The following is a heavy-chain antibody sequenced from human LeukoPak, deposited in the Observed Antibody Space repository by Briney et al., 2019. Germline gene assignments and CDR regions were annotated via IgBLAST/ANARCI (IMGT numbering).Heavy chain of an antibody. CDR1: GGSIGSYY. V-gene: IGHV4-59*01. J-gene: IGHJ4*02. CDR2: SFYSGST. Sequence: PSETLSLTCTVSGGSIGSYYWRWIRQPPGKGLEWIGYSFYSGSTTYNPSLKSRVTISVDTSKNQFSLKLTSVTAADTAVYYCARGRGGSLNDYWGQGTLVTVSS. D-gene: IGHD2-15*01. CDR3: ARGRGGSLNDY.